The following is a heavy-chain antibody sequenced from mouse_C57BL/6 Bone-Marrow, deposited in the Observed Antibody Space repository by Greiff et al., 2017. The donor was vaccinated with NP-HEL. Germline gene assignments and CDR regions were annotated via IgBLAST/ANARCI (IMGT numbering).Heavy chain of an antibody. CDR2: ISYDGSN. V-gene: IGHV3-6*01. Sequence: VQLQQSGPGLVKPSQSLSLTCSVTGYSITSGYYWNWIRQFPGNKLEWMGYISYDGSNNYNPSLKNRISITRDTSKNQFFLKLNSVTTEDTATYYCARCDYDYFYYWGQGTTLTVSS. J-gene: IGHJ2*01. CDR3: ARCDYDYFYY. CDR1: GYSITSGYY. D-gene: IGHD2-4*01.